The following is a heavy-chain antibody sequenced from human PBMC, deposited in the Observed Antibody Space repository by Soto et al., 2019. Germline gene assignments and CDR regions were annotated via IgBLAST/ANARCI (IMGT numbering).Heavy chain of an antibody. Sequence: GGSLRLSCAASGFTFSSYAMSWVRQAPGKGLEWVSAISGSGGSTYYADSVKGRFTISRDNSKNTLYLQMNSLRAEDTAVYYCAKVTEVKDSSGYYPRYGFDYWGQGTRVTVSS. CDR1: GFTFSSYA. J-gene: IGHJ4*02. V-gene: IGHV3-23*01. CDR3: AKVTEVKDSSGYYPRYGFDY. CDR2: ISGSGGST. D-gene: IGHD3-22*01.